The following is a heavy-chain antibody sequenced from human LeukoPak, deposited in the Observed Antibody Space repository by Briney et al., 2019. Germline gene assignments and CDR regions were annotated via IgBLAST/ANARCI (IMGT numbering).Heavy chain of an antibody. V-gene: IGHV3-23*01. CDR3: AKDDGDYDILTGYTHPGY. J-gene: IGHJ4*02. CDR2: ISGSGDST. CDR1: GFTFSSYA. D-gene: IGHD3-9*01. Sequence: GGSLRLSCAASGFTFSSYALSWVRQAPGKGLEWVSAISGSGDSTYYADSVKGRFTISRDNSKNTLYLQMNSLRAEDTAVYYCAKDDGDYDILTGYTHPGYWGQGTLVTVSS.